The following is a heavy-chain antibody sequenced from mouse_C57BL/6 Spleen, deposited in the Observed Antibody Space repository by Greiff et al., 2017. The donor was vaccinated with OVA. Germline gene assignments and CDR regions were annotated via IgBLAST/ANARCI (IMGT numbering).Heavy chain of an antibody. CDR1: GFTFSDYY. V-gene: IGHV5-12*01. CDR3: ARHETGYFDY. Sequence: DVQLVESGGGLVQPGGSLKLSCAASGFTFSDYYMYWVRQTPEKRLEWVAYISNGGGSTYYPDTVKGRFTISRDNAKNTLYLQMSRLKSEDTAMYYCARHETGYFDYWGQGTTLTVSS. CDR2: ISNGGGST. J-gene: IGHJ2*01.